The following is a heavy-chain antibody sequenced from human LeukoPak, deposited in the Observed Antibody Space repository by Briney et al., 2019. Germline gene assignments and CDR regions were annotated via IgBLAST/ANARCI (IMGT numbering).Heavy chain of an antibody. CDR3: AANILTGYYHDY. Sequence: KPSETLSLTCTVSGGSISSSSYYWGWIRQPPGKGLEWIGSIYYSGSTYYNPSLKSRVTISVDTSKNQFSLKLSSVTAADTAVYYCAANILTGYYHDYWGQGTLVTVSS. CDR1: GGSISSSSYY. D-gene: IGHD3-9*01. V-gene: IGHV4-39*07. CDR2: IYYSGST. J-gene: IGHJ4*02.